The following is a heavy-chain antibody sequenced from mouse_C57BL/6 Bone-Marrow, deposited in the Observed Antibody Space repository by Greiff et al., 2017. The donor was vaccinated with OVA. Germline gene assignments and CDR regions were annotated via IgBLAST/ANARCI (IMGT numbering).Heavy chain of an antibody. V-gene: IGHV1-63*01. J-gene: IGHJ2*01. CDR2: IYPGGGYT. CDR1: GYTFTNYW. CDR3: ARSWPGPYFDY. Sequence: QVHVKQSGAELVRPGTSVKMSCKASGYTFTNYWIGWAKQRPGHGLEWIGDIYPGGGYTNYNEKFKGKATLTADKSSSTAYMQFSSLTSEDSAIYYCARSWPGPYFDYWGQGTTLTVSS.